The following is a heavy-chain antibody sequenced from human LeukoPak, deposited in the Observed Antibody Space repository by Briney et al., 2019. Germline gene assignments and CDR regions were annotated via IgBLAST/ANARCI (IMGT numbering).Heavy chain of an antibody. J-gene: IGHJ4*02. D-gene: IGHD3-10*01. CDR3: ARDRLTYYSGSGSDF. CDR2: ISVYNGNT. V-gene: IGHV1-18*01. Sequence: ASVKVSCKASGYTFTAYGISWVRQAPGQGLGWRGWISVYNGNTNYTPKLQCRVTMTTDTSTSTAYIELKSLRSDDTAVYYCARDRLTYYSGSGSDFWGQGTLVTVSS. CDR1: GYTFTAYG.